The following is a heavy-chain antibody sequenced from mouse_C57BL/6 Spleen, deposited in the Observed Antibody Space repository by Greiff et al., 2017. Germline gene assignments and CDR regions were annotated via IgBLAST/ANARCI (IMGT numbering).Heavy chain of an antibody. CDR3: ARMGYLLLRKDYAMDY. D-gene: IGHD1-1*01. CDR2: IWWDDDK. J-gene: IGHJ4*01. V-gene: IGHV8-8*01. Sequence: QVTLKVCGPGILQPSQTLSLTCSFSGFSLSTFGMGVGWIRQPSGKGLEWLAHIWWDDDKYSTPALKSRLTISKDTSKNQVFLKIANVDTADTATDYCARMGYLLLRKDYAMDYWGQGTSVTVSS. CDR1: GFSLSTFGMG.